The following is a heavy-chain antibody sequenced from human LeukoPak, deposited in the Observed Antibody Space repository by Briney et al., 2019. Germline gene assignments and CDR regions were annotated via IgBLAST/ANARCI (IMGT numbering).Heavy chain of an antibody. D-gene: IGHD3-22*01. CDR2: ISAYNGNT. V-gene: IGHV1-18*01. J-gene: IGHJ4*02. CDR1: GYTFTSYG. Sequence: GASVKVSCKASGYTFTSYGIGWVRQAPGQGLEWMGWISAYNGNTNYAQKLQGRVTMTTDTSTSTAYMELRSLRSDDTAVYYCARGYGYYDSSGYLDYWGQGTLVTVSS. CDR3: ARGYGYYDSSGYLDY.